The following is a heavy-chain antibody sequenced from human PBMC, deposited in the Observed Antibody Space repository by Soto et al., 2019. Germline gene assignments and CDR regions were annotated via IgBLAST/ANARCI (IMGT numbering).Heavy chain of an antibody. CDR3: ARVVTMVRGVMLGYHYMDV. CDR2: IYYSGST. V-gene: IGHV4-59*01. CDR1: GGSISSYY. D-gene: IGHD3-10*01. J-gene: IGHJ6*03. Sequence: TSETLSLTCTVSGGSISSYYWSWIRQPPGKGLEWIGYIYYSGSTNYNPSLKSRVTISVDTSKNQFSLKLSSVTAADTAVYYCARVVTMVRGVMLGYHYMDVWGKGTTVTVSS.